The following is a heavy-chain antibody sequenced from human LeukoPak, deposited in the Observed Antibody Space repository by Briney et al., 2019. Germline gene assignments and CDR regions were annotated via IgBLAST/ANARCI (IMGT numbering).Heavy chain of an antibody. V-gene: IGHV3-33*06. CDR2: IWYDGSNK. CDR1: GFTFSSYG. CDR3: AKSEMTTVTDFDY. Sequence: GGSLILSFAASGFTFSSYGMHRVRQAPAKVLERVAVIWYDGSNKYYADSVKGRFTISRDNSKNTLYLQMNSLRAEDTAVYYCAKSEMTTVTDFDYWGQGTLVTVSS. D-gene: IGHD4-17*01. J-gene: IGHJ4*02.